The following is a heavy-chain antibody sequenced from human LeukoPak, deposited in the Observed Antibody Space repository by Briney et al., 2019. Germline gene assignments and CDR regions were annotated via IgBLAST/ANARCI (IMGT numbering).Heavy chain of an antibody. Sequence: GGSLRLSCAASGLTFSDYYMSWIRQAPGKGLEWVSYISSSSSYTNYADSVKGRFTISRDNSKNTLYLQMNSLRAEDTAVYYCARGYFDWLLSYFDYWGQGTLVTVSS. D-gene: IGHD3-9*01. J-gene: IGHJ4*02. CDR3: ARGYFDWLLSYFDY. V-gene: IGHV3-11*06. CDR2: ISSSSSYT. CDR1: GLTFSDYY.